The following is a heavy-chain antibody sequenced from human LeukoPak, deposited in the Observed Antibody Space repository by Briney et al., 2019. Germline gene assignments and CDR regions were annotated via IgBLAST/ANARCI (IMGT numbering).Heavy chain of an antibody. Sequence: SETLSLTCTVSGGFISNSDYYWSWIRQPPGKGLEWIGSIYYSGSTYYNPSLKSRVTISVDTSKNQFSLRLSSVTAADTAVYYCARHQRKGVKDILTVGFDYWGQGTLVTVSS. CDR3: ARHQRKGVKDILTVGFDY. J-gene: IGHJ4*02. V-gene: IGHV4-39*01. CDR1: GGFISNSDYY. CDR2: IYYSGST. D-gene: IGHD3-9*01.